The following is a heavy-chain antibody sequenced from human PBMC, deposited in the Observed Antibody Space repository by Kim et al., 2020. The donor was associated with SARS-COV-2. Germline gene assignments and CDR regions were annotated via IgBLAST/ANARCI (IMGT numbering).Heavy chain of an antibody. CDR2: IIPILGIA. CDR1: GGTFSSYA. Sequence: SVKVSCKTSGGTFSSYAISWVRQAPGQGLEWMGRIIPILGIANYAQKFQGRVTITADKSTSTAYMELSSLRSEDTAVYYCARDFRDGSDYWGQGTLVTVSS. V-gene: IGHV1-69*04. CDR3: ARDFRDGSDY. D-gene: IGHD3-10*01. J-gene: IGHJ4*02.